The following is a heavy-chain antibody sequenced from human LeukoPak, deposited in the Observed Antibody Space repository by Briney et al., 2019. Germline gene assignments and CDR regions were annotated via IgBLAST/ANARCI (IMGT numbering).Heavy chain of an antibody. Sequence: GGSLRLSCAASGFTLSSYLMSWVGQAPGKGGGGVANIKQEGSEKYYVDTLKGRFTISKDNAKKSLYLQMNSLRAEDTAVYYCARGEYCSSTSCYDGAEFDPWGQGTLVPVSS. V-gene: IGHV3-7*01. CDR1: GFTLSSYL. J-gene: IGHJ5*02. CDR2: IKQEGSEK. D-gene: IGHD2-2*01. CDR3: ARGEYCSSTSCYDGAEFDP.